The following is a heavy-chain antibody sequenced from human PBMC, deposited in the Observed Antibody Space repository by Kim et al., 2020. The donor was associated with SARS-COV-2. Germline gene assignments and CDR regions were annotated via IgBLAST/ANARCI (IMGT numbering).Heavy chain of an antibody. Sequence: GGSLRLSCAGSGFTFSTYEMNWVRQAPGKGLEWVSYINSRGAGVYYADSVKGRFTISRDNAKNSLYLQMNSLRAEDTAVYYRARETTVTPDAFDLWGQGTMVTVSS. CDR1: GFTFSTYE. CDR3: ARETTVTPDAFDL. V-gene: IGHV3-48*03. D-gene: IGHD4-17*01. CDR2: INSRGAGV. J-gene: IGHJ3*01.